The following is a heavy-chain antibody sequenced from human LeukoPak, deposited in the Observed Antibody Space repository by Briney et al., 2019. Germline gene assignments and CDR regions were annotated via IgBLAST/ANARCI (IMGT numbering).Heavy chain of an antibody. CDR3: ARAAGYDSSAMDY. D-gene: IGHD3-22*01. J-gene: IGHJ4*02. CDR1: GGSISSYY. V-gene: IGHV4-59*01. Sequence: SETLSLTCTVSGGSISSYYWSWIRQPPGKGLEWIGYIYYSGSTNYNPSLKSRVTMSVGTSKNQFSLKLSSVTAADTAVYYCARAAGYDSSAMDYWGQGTLVTVSS. CDR2: IYYSGST.